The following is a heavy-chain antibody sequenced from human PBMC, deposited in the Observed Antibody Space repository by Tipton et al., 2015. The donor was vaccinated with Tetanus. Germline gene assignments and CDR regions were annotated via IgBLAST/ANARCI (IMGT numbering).Heavy chain of an antibody. Sequence: LSLTCAVYGGSFSGYYWSWIRQPPGKGLEWIGEINHSGSTNYNPSLKSRVTISVDTSKNQFSLKLSSVTAADTAVYYCARALWYPSLGENWYFDLWGRGTLVTVSS. CDR3: ARALWYPSLGENWYFDL. D-gene: IGHD2-21*01. V-gene: IGHV4-34*01. CDR2: INHSGST. J-gene: IGHJ2*01. CDR1: GGSFSGYY.